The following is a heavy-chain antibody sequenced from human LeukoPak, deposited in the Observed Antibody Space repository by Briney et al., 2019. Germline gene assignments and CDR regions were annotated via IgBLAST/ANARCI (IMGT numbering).Heavy chain of an antibody. CDR1: GYTFTSYG. CDR2: ISAYNGNT. Sequence: ASVKVSCKASGYTFTSYGISWVRQAPGQGLEWMGWISAYNGNTNYAQKLQGRVTMTTDTSTSTAYMELRSLRSDDTAVYYCARDFEYSSSSGVGDFGYWGQGTLVTVSS. J-gene: IGHJ4*02. V-gene: IGHV1-18*01. CDR3: ARDFEYSSSSGVGDFGY. D-gene: IGHD6-6*01.